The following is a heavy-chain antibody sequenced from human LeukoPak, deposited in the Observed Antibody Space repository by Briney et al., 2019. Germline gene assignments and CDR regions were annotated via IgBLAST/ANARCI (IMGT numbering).Heavy chain of an antibody. CDR2: IYTSGST. Sequence: PSQTLSLTCTVSGGSISSGSYYWSWIRQPAGKGLEWIGRIYTSGSTNYNPSLESRVTISVDTSKNQFSLKLSSVTAADTAVYYCARDSGPFLEWLSHDVRYYFDYWGQGTLVTVSS. D-gene: IGHD3-3*01. CDR1: GGSISSGSYY. J-gene: IGHJ4*02. V-gene: IGHV4-61*02. CDR3: ARDSGPFLEWLSHDVRYYFDY.